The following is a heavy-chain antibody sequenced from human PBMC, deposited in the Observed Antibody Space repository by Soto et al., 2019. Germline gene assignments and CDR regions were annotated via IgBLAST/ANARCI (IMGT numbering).Heavy chain of an antibody. V-gene: IGHV4-39*07. CDR2: IYYSGST. D-gene: IGHD1-26*01. CDR1: GGSISSSSYY. J-gene: IGHJ4*02. CDR3: ARGRGGYYFYDY. Sequence: PSETLSLTCTVSGGSISSSSYYWGWIRQPPGKGLEWIGSIYYSGSTYYNPSLKSRVTISVDTPKNQFSLKLNSVTAADTAMYYCARGRGGYYFYDYWGQGALVTVSS.